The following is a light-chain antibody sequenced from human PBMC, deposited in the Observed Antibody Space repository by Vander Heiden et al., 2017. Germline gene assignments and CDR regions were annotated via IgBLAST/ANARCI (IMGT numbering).Light chain of an antibody. CDR2: GAS. Sequence: EIVLPQSPGTLSLSPGERATLSCRASQSVSSSYLAWYQQKPGQAPRLLIYGASSRATGIPDRFSGSGSGTDFTLTISRLEPEDFAVYYCQQEGSSPYTFGQGTKLEIK. CDR3: QQEGSSPYT. J-gene: IGKJ2*01. V-gene: IGKV3-20*01. CDR1: QSVSSSY.